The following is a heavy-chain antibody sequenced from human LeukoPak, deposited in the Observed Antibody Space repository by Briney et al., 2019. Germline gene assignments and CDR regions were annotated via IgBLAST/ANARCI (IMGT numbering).Heavy chain of an antibody. CDR1: GFTFSTYA. J-gene: IGHJ3*01. Sequence: GGSLRLSCAASGFTFSTYAMSWVRQAPGKGLEWVSSISGSGGSTFYADSVKGRFTISRDNSKNTLYLQMNSLRAEDTAIYYCAKRITVVARDAFDFWGQGTMVTVSS. V-gene: IGHV3-23*01. D-gene: IGHD1-14*01. CDR2: ISGSGGST. CDR3: AKRITVVARDAFDF.